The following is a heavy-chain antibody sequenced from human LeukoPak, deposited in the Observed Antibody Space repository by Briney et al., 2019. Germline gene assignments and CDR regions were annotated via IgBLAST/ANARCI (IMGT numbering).Heavy chain of an antibody. CDR1: GGSFSGYY. CDR2: INRSGST. Sequence: SETLSLTCAVYGGSFSGYYWSWIRQPPGKGLEWIGEINRSGSTNYNPSLKSRVTISVDTSKNQFSLKLSSVTAADTAVYYCAGSITMVRGPFDYWGQGTLVTVSS. CDR3: AGSITMVRGPFDY. J-gene: IGHJ4*02. D-gene: IGHD3-10*01. V-gene: IGHV4-34*01.